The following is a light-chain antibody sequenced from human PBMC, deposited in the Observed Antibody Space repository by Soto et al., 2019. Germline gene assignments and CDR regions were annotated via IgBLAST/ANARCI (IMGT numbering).Light chain of an antibody. CDR1: QIGSGNY. Sequence: LVLTQSPGTLSLSPGETAALSCRASQIGSGNYLSWYQQKPGQAPRLLIYATSTRAPGIPDRFSGSGSATDFTLTINRLEPEDSAVYFCQHFGYPQWTFGRGTKVDI. CDR2: ATS. J-gene: IGKJ1*01. CDR3: QHFGYPQWT. V-gene: IGKV3-20*01.